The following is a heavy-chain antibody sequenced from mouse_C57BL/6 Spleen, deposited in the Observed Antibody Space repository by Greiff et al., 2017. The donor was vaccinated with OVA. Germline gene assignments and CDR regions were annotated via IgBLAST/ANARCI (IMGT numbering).Heavy chain of an antibody. CDR2: IYPGSGST. J-gene: IGHJ4*01. D-gene: IGHD1-1*01. V-gene: IGHV1-55*01. CDR3: ARYRDGSSSYYAMDY. Sequence: VQLQQPGAELVKPGASVKMSCKASGYTFTSYWITWVKQRPGQGLEWIGDIYPGSGSTNYNEKFKSKATLTVATSSSTAYMQLSSLTSEDSAVYYCARYRDGSSSYYAMDYWGQGTSVTVSS. CDR1: GYTFTSYW.